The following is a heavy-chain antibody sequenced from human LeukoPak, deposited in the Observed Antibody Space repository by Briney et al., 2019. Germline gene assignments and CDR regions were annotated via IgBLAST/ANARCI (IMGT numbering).Heavy chain of an antibody. J-gene: IGHJ3*02. V-gene: IGHV1-46*01. CDR1: GYTFTSYY. D-gene: IGHD2-15*01. CDR3: ASGSVVVRPPRGNAFDI. CDR2: INPSGGST. Sequence: ASVKLSCKASGYTFTSYYMHWVRQAPGQGLEWMGIINPSGGSTSYAQKFQGRVTMTRDMSTSTVYMELSSLRSEDTAVYYCASGSVVVRPPRGNAFDIWGQGTMVTVSS.